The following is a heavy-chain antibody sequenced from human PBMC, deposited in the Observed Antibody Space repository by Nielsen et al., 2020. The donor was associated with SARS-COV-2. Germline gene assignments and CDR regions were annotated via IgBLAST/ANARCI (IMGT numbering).Heavy chain of an antibody. CDR2: LSSRGSA. CDR3: ARAAVSTVGWFDP. D-gene: IGHD4-11*01. J-gene: IGHJ5*02. Sequence: SETLSLTCTVSGGSISSNNYYWVWIRQPPGKGLEWIGSLSSRGSAYYNPSLRNRVTMSADTSKNQFSLRLSSGTAADTAVYYCARAAVSTVGWFDPWGQGTQVTVSS. CDR1: GGSISSNNYY. V-gene: IGHV4-39*07.